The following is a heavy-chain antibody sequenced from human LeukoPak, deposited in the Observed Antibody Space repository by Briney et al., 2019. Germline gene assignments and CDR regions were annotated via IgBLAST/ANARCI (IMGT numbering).Heavy chain of an antibody. J-gene: IGHJ4*02. CDR1: GFTFSSYT. Sequence: GGSLRLSCAASGFTFSSYTMHWVRQAPGKGLEWVAIISYDGSDRYYADSVKGRFTISRDNSKNTLYLQMNSLRAEDTAVYYCAKARLSSYGAFDYWGQGTLVTVSS. CDR2: ISYDGSDR. D-gene: IGHD5-18*01. V-gene: IGHV3-30*04. CDR3: AKARLSSYGAFDY.